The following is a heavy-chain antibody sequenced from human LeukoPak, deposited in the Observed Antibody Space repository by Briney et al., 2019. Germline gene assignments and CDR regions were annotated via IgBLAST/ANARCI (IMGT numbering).Heavy chain of an antibody. CDR3: TSSIALYYYGMDV. CDR2: ISAYNGNT. CDR1: GYTFTSYG. D-gene: IGHD2-15*01. Sequence: ASVKVSCKASGYTFTSYGISWVRQAPGQGLEWMGWISAYNGNTNYAQKLQGRVTMTTDTSTSTAYMELRSLRSDDTAVYYCTSSIALYYYGMDVWGQGTTVTVSS. J-gene: IGHJ6*02. V-gene: IGHV1-18*01.